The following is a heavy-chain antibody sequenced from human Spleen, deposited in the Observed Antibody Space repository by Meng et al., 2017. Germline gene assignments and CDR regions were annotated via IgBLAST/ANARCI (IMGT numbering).Heavy chain of an antibody. D-gene: IGHD3-22*01. CDR3: TTDRGPYYDSSGYYN. CDR1: GFTFSNAW. J-gene: IGHJ4*02. CDR2: IKSKTDGGTT. V-gene: IGHV3-15*01. Sequence: GESLKISCAASGFTFSNAWMSWVRQAPGKGLEWVGRIKSKTDGGTTDYAAPVKGRFTISRDDSKNTLYLQMNSLKTEDTAVYYCTTDRGPYYDSSGYYNWGQGTLVTFSS.